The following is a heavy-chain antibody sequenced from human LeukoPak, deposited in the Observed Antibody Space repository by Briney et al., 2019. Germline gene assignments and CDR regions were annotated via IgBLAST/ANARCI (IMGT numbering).Heavy chain of an antibody. D-gene: IGHD3-16*02. CDR2: ISSSSSYI. Sequence: GGSLRLSCAASGFTFSSYSMNWVRQAPGKGLEWVSSISSSSSYIYYADSVKGRFTISRDNAKNLLYLQMNSLRAEDTAVYYCLPMITFGGVIVNWGQGTLVTVSS. CDR1: GFTFSSYS. V-gene: IGHV3-21*01. CDR3: LPMITFGGVIVN. J-gene: IGHJ4*02.